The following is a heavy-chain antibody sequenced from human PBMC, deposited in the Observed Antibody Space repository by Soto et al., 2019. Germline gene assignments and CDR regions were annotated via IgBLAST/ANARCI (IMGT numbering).Heavy chain of an antibody. CDR2: IIPIFGPA. D-gene: IGHD6-13*01. CDR1: GGTLSRSA. Sequence: QVQLVQSGAEVKKPGSSVKVSCKASGGTLSRSAISWVRQAPGPGLEWMGGIIPIFGPAIYAQKFRGRVSIIADESTRTAYMAMSSLRSEDTAVYYCGTGSSWTKVESWGQGTLVTVSS. J-gene: IGHJ4*02. CDR3: GTGSSWTKVES. V-gene: IGHV1-69*01.